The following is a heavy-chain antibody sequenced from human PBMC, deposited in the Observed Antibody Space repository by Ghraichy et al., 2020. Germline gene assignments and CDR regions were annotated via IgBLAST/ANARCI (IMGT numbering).Heavy chain of an antibody. V-gene: IGHV3-23*01. J-gene: IGHJ3*02. D-gene: IGHD2-2*01. CDR2: ISGSGGST. CDR3: AKDYCSSTSCYYAFDI. CDR1: GFTFSSYA. Sequence: GESLNISCAASGFTFSSYAMSWVRQAPGKGLEWVSAISGSGGSTYYADSVKGRFTISRDNSKNTLYLQMNSLRAEDTAVYYCAKDYCSSTSCYYAFDIWGQGTMVTVSS.